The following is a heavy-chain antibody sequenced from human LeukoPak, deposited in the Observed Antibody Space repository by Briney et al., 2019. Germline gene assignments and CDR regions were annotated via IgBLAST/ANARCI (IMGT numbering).Heavy chain of an antibody. CDR3: ARLKAAYGGNFRISWFDP. Sequence: SETLSLTCAVYGGSFSGYYWSWIRQPPGKGLEWIGEINHSGSTNYNPSLKSRVTISVDTSKNQFSLKLSSVTAADTAVYYCARLKAAYGGNFRISWFDPWGQGTLVTVSS. CDR1: GGSFSGYY. V-gene: IGHV4-34*01. D-gene: IGHD4-23*01. J-gene: IGHJ5*02. CDR2: INHSGST.